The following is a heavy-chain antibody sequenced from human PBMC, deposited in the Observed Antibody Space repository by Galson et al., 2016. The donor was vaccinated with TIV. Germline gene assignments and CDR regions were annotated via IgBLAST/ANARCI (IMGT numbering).Heavy chain of an antibody. CDR2: INWNSASI. Sequence: SLRLSCAASGFSFDEYAMHWVRQAPGKGLEWVSGINWNSASIGYADSVKGRFTMSRDNSKNSLYLEMHSLSPEDTALYYCAKAPGSYCDLIDFWGQGTLVTVSS. V-gene: IGHV3-9*01. J-gene: IGHJ4*02. D-gene: IGHD1-26*01. CDR3: AKAPGSYCDLIDF. CDR1: GFSFDEYA.